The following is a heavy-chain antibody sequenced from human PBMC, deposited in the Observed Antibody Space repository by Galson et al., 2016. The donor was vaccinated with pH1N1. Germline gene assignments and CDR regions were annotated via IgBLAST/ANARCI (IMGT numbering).Heavy chain of an antibody. V-gene: IGHV6-1*01. CDR3: VREARRAWEMLPTTWFDP. D-gene: IGHD1-26*01. CDR1: GDSVSSSNAA. J-gene: IGHJ5*02. CDR2: TYYRSKWYN. Sequence: CAISGDSVSSSNAAWNWIRQSPSRGLEWLGRTYYRSKWYNDYAPSVKSRITVKADTSKNQFSLQLKSVMPEDTAVYYCVREARRAWEMLPTTWFDPWGQGTLVTVSS.